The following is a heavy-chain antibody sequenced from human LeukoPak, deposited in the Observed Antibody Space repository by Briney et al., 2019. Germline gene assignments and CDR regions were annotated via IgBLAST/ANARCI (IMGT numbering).Heavy chain of an antibody. CDR2: IDWNGAST. J-gene: IGHJ4*02. CDR1: GFPFDDYG. D-gene: IGHD1-7*01. Sequence: GGSLRLSCAAFGFPFDDYGMTWVRQAPGKGLEWVSGIDWNGASTGYADSVKGRFTISRDNAKNSLYLQMNSLRAEDTALYYCARHNWNSKYYFDYWGQGTLVTVSS. V-gene: IGHV3-20*04. CDR3: ARHNWNSKYYFDY.